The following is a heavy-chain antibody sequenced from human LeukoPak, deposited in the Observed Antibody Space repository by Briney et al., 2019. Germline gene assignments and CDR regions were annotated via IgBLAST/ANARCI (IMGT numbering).Heavy chain of an antibody. CDR3: AREGGRAVPGRFDQ. Sequence: GGSLRLSCAASGINFRSSGMHWVRQAPGKGLEWVTFIQNDGSDKYYADSVKGRFTISRDNSKNTVYLHMASLRADDTALYYCAREGGRAVPGRFDQWGQGTLVTVSS. V-gene: IGHV3-30*02. J-gene: IGHJ4*02. CDR1: GINFRSSG. CDR2: IQNDGSDK. D-gene: IGHD6-13*01.